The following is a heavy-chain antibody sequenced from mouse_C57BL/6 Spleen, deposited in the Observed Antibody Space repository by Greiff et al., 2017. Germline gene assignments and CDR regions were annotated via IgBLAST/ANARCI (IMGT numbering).Heavy chain of an antibody. V-gene: IGHV5-4*03. J-gene: IGHJ4*01. Sequence: DVKVEESGGGLVKPGGSLKLPCAASGFTFSSYAMSWVRQTPEKRLEWVATISDGGSYTYYPDNVKGRFTISRDNAKDNLYLQMSHLKFEDTAMYYCERGGGYRNYGCMDYWGQGTSVTVSS. CDR3: ERGGGYRNYGCMDY. CDR2: ISDGGSYT. CDR1: GFTFSSYA. D-gene: IGHD2-5*01.